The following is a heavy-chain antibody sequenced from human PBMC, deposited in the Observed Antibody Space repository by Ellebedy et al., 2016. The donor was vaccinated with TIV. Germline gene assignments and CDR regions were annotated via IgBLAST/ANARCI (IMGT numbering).Heavy chain of an antibody. J-gene: IGHJ4*02. CDR2: ISYDGSNK. CDR3: AKDWATGY. D-gene: IGHD5-12*01. CDR1: GFTFSSYG. Sequence: GESLKISCAASGFTFSSYGMHWVRQAPGKGLEWVAVISYDGSNKYYADSVKGRFTISRDNSKNTLYLQMNSLRAEDTAVYYCAKDWATGYWGQGTLVTVSS. V-gene: IGHV3-30*18.